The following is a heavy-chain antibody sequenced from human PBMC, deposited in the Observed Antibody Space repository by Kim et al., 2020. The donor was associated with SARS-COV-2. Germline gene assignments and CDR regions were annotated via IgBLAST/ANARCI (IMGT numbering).Heavy chain of an antibody. D-gene: IGHD3-22*01. J-gene: IGHJ4*02. CDR3: ARHRNYYDSSGYFDY. V-gene: IGHV5-10-1*01. Sequence: GESLKISCKGSGYSFTSYWISWVRQMPGKGLEWMGRIDPSDSYTNYSPSFQGHVTISADKSISTAYLQWSSLKASDTAMYYCARHRNYYDSSGYFDYWGQGTLVTVSS. CDR2: IDPSDSYT. CDR1: GYSFTSYW.